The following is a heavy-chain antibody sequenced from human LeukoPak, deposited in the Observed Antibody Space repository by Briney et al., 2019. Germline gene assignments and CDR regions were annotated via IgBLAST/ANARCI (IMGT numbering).Heavy chain of an antibody. Sequence: GGSLRLSCAASGFTFSSYAMSWVRQAPGKGLEWVANIKQDGSEKYYVDSVKGRFTISRDNAKNSLYLQMNSLRAEDTAVYYCARGSSSRMLDYWGQGTLVTVSS. J-gene: IGHJ4*02. D-gene: IGHD6-13*01. CDR2: IKQDGSEK. CDR1: GFTFSSYA. V-gene: IGHV3-7*01. CDR3: ARGSSSRMLDY.